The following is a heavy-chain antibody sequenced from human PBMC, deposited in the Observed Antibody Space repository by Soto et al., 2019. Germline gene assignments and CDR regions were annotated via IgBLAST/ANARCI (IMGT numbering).Heavy chain of an antibody. CDR2: ISSSSSTI. CDR3: SRDQSPNSSSWVDY. J-gene: IGHJ4*02. Sequence: GGSLKLSCAASGFTFSSYSMNWVRQAPGKGLEWVSYISSSSSTIYYADTVKGRFTISRDNAKTSLYLQLNSIRDEDKAVDYCSRDQSPNSSSWVDYWGQGTLVTVSS. D-gene: IGHD6-13*01. CDR1: GFTFSSYS. V-gene: IGHV3-48*02.